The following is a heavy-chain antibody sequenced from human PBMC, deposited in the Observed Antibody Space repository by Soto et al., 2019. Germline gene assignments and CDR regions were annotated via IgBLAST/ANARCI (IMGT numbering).Heavy chain of an antibody. Sequence: PXGTLSLKCVDYGGSCIGYYWSGIRQPPGNGLEWIGEINHSGSTNYNPSLKSRVTISVDTSKNQFSLKLSSVTAADTAVYYCAREHGYYDFWSGYLLYYYGMDVWGQGSKV. CDR1: GGSCIGYY. CDR3: AREHGYYDFWSGYLLYYYGMDV. CDR2: INHSGST. J-gene: IGHJ6*02. D-gene: IGHD3-3*01. V-gene: IGHV4-34*01.